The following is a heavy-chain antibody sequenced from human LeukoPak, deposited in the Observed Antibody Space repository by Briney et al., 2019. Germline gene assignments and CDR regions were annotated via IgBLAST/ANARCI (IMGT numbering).Heavy chain of an antibody. V-gene: IGHV3-30*02. CDR1: GFTFSSYG. J-gene: IGHJ5*02. CDR2: IRYDGSNK. Sequence: GGSLRLSCAASGFTFSSYGMHWVRQAPGKGLEWVAFIRYDGSNKYYADSVKGRFTISRDNSKNTLYLQMNSLRAEDTAVYYCAKESTWANNWFDPWGQGTLSPSPQ. CDR3: AKESTWANNWFDP. D-gene: IGHD2-2*01.